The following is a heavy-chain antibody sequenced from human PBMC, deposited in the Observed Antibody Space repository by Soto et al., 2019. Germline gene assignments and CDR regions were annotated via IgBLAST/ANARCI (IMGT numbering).Heavy chain of an antibody. D-gene: IGHD5-12*01. CDR2: ISSSSSYI. J-gene: IGHJ4*02. CDR3: AREVSQYSGYDFDY. Sequence: EVQLVESGGGLVKPGGSLRLSCAASGFNFSRYSMNLVRQAPGNGLEWVSSISSSSSYIYYAASVKGRFTIPRDNAKNTLYLQMNSLRDEDTAVYYCAREVSQYSGYDFDYWGQGTLVTVSA. V-gene: IGHV3-21*01. CDR1: GFNFSRYS.